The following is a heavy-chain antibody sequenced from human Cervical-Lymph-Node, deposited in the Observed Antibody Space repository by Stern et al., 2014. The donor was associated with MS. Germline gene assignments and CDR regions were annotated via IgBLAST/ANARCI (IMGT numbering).Heavy chain of an antibody. J-gene: IGHJ4*02. Sequence: QVQLVQSGGGVVQPGWSLRVSCVGSGFLFNTDAMHWVRQAPGKGLEWVAVISYDGSHKSYADSVKGRFTISRDNSKDTLYLQMNSLRAEDTAVYYCVKDERDQLQFTMRNEFDSWGQGTLVTVSS. CDR3: VKDERDQLQFTMRNEFDS. CDR1: GFLFNTDA. V-gene: IGHV3-30*18. D-gene: IGHD5-24*01. CDR2: ISYDGSHK.